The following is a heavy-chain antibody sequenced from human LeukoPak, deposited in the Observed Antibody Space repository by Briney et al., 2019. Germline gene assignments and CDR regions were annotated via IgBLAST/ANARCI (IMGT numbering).Heavy chain of an antibody. J-gene: IGHJ4*02. V-gene: IGHV3-23*01. CDR1: GFTFTNYG. CDR3: ARSYSNSPYFDY. Sequence: GGTLRLSCVASGFTFTNYGMNWVRQTPGKGLEWVSGFSGGSTYYTDSVKGRFTISRDNSKNTLYLQMNSLRAEDTAVYYCARSYSNSPYFDYWGQGTLVTVSS. D-gene: IGHD4-11*01. CDR2: FSGGST.